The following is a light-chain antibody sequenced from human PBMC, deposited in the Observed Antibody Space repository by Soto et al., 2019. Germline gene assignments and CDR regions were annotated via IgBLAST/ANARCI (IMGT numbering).Light chain of an antibody. CDR3: QKYNSALT. Sequence: DIQMTQSPSSLSASVGDRVTITCRASQGNSNDLAWYQQKPGKVPKLLIYAASTLQSGVPSRFSGSGSGTEFTLTISSLQPEDVATYYCQKYNSALTFGGGTKVEIK. CDR2: AAS. J-gene: IGKJ4*01. V-gene: IGKV1-27*01. CDR1: QGNSND.